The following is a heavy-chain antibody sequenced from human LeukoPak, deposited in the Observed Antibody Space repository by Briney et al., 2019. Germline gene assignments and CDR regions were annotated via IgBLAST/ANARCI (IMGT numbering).Heavy chain of an antibody. J-gene: IGHJ6*03. D-gene: IGHD1-26*01. CDR1: GGSISSYY. V-gene: IGHV4-59*01. CDR2: IYYSGST. CDR3: ASSYSTDYYYYYMDV. Sequence: SQTLSLTCTVSGGSISSYYWSWIRQPPGPGLEWIGFIYYSGSTNYNPSLKSRVTISVDTSKNQFSLKLSSVTAADTAVYYCASSYSTDYYYYYMDVWGKGATVTVSS.